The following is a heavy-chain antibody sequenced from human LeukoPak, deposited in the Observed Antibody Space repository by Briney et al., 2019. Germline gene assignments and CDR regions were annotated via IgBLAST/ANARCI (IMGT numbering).Heavy chain of an antibody. J-gene: IGHJ6*02. Sequence: SETLSLTCTVSGGSISSYYWSWIRRPAGKGLEWIGRIYTSGSTNYNPSLKSRVTMSVDTSKNQFSLKLSSVTAADTAVYYCARGESPYYDFWSGYYYYGMDVWGQGTTVTVSS. D-gene: IGHD3-3*01. CDR1: GGSISSYY. CDR3: ARGESPYYDFWSGYYYYGMDV. V-gene: IGHV4-4*07. CDR2: IYTSGST.